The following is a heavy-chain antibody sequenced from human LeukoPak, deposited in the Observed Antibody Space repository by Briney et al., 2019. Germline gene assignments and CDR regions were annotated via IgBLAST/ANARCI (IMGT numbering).Heavy chain of an antibody. D-gene: IGHD3-10*01. J-gene: IGHJ6*03. Sequence: SETLSLTCTVSGGSISSYYWSWIRQPPGKGLEWIGYIYYSGSTNYNPSLKSRVTISVDTSKNQFSLKLSSVTAADTAVYYCARGTHMVRGVQDGYYYMGVWGKGTTVTVSS. V-gene: IGHV4-59*08. CDR2: IYYSGST. CDR3: ARGTHMVRGVQDGYYYMGV. CDR1: GGSISSYY.